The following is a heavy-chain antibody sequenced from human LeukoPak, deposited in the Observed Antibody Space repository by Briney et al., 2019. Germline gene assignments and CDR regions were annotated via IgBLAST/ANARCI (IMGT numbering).Heavy chain of an antibody. CDR3: ARAGLDGSGINYFDY. CDR2: ISIGSSYT. D-gene: IGHD3-10*01. J-gene: IGHJ4*02. CDR1: GFSFSDYY. V-gene: IGHV3-11*05. Sequence: KPGGSLRLSCAASGFSFSDYYMSWIRQAPGKGLEWVSYISIGSSYTNYADSVKGRFTISRDNAKKSLYLQMNSLRAEDTAVYYCARAGLDGSGINYFDYWGQGTLVTVSS.